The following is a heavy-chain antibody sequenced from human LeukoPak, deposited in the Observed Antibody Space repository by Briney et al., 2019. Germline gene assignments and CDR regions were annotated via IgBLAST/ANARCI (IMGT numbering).Heavy chain of an antibody. J-gene: IGHJ6*02. Sequence: SETLSLTCTVSGGSISSSSYSWSWIRQPPGKGLEWIGYIYHSGSTYYNPSLKSRVTISVDRSKNQFSLKLSSVTAADTAVYYCAREDWSHVMDVWGQGTTVTVSS. CDR3: AREDWSHVMDV. D-gene: IGHD3/OR15-3a*01. CDR1: GGSISSSSYS. V-gene: IGHV4-30-2*01. CDR2: IYHSGST.